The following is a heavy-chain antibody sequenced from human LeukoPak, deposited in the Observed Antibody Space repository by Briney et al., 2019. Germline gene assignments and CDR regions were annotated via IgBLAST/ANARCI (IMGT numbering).Heavy chain of an antibody. D-gene: IGHD2-15*01. J-gene: IGHJ3*02. CDR3: ARLGVGAFDI. V-gene: IGHV4-39*01. Sequence: SETLSLTYTVSGGSISSSSYYWGWIRQPPGKGLEWIGSIYYSGSTYYNPSLKSRVTISVDTSKNQFSLKLSSVTAADTAVYYCARLGVGAFDIWGKGQWSPSLQ. CDR2: IYYSGST. CDR1: GGSISSSSYY.